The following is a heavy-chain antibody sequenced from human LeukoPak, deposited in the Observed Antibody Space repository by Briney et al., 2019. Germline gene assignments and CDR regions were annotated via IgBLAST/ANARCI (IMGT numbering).Heavy chain of an antibody. D-gene: IGHD4-23*01. CDR3: VRGNDYGGPHY. V-gene: IGHV3-74*01. CDR2: IDRDGSRI. J-gene: IGHJ4*02. CDR1: GFTFSSYW. Sequence: GGSLRLSCAVSGFTFSSYWMHWVRQAPGKGLVWVSRIDRDGSRINYADSVEGRFTISRDNGKNTLFLQMNSLRAEDAAVYYCVRGNDYGGPHYWGQGTLVTVSS.